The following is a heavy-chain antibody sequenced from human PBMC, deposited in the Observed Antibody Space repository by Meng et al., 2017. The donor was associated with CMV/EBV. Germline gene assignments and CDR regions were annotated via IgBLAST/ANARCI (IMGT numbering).Heavy chain of an antibody. J-gene: IGHJ6*02. CDR1: GFTFSSYG. CDR2: IRYDGSNE. Sequence: GGSLRLSCAASGFTFSSYGMHWVRQAPDKGLEWVAFIRYDGSNEYYADPVKGRFTISRDNSKNTLYLQMNSLRAEDTAVYYCAKAPRDYYGMDVWGQGTTVTVSS. CDR3: AKAPRDYYGMDV. V-gene: IGHV3-30*02.